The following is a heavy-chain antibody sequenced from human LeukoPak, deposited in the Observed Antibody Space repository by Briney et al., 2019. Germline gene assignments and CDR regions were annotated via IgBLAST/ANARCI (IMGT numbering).Heavy chain of an antibody. CDR2: IKQDGSEK. V-gene: IGHV3-7*03. J-gene: IGHJ4*02. CDR1: GFTFSSYW. D-gene: IGHD1-26*01. Sequence: GGSLRLSCAASGFTFSSYWMSWVRQAPGKGLEWVVNIKQDGSEKYYVDSVKGRFTISRDNSKNTLYLQVNSLRAEDTAVYYCAKDRGSYYYAYWGQGTLVTVSS. CDR3: AKDRGSYYYAY.